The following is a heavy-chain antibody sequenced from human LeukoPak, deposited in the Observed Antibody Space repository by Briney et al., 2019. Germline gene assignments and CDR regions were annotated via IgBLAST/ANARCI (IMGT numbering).Heavy chain of an antibody. V-gene: IGHV4-59*08. CDR3: ARHRLGFDY. D-gene: IGHD6-19*01. J-gene: IGHJ4*02. Sequence: SETLSLTCIVSGDSVTNHYWSLIRQPPGKGLEWIGYIYYSGSINYNPSLKSRVTISVDTSKNQFSLKLSSVTAADTAVYYCARHRLGFDYWGQGTLVTVSS. CDR2: IYYSGSI. CDR1: GDSVTNHY.